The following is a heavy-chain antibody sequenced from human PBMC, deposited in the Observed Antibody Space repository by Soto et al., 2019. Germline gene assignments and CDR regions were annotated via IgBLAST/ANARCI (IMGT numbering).Heavy chain of an antibody. CDR3: ARLTSRWQQSV. J-gene: IGHJ4*02. V-gene: IGHV4-59*01. D-gene: IGHD7-27*01. CDR2: IYSSGNT. CDR1: GGSISGYY. Sequence: PSETLSLTCTVSGGSISGYYWTWIRQPPGKGLEWIGYIYSSGNTYYNPSLKSRVTISIDTSKNQFSLRLSSVTTADTAVYFCARLTSRWQQSVWGQRTLVTVSS.